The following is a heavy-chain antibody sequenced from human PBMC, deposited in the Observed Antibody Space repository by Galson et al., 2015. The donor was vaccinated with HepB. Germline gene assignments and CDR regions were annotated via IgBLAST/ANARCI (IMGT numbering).Heavy chain of an antibody. CDR1: GYTFTGYY. Sequence: QSGAEVKKPGDSLKISCKASGYTFTGYYMHWVRQAPGQGLEWMGLINPNSGGTNYAQRFQGRVTMTRDTSISTAYLELSSLRSDDTAVYYCARDKGGNDYWGQGTLVTVSS. CDR2: INPNSGGT. V-gene: IGHV1-2*02. D-gene: IGHD3-16*01. CDR3: ARDKGGNDY. J-gene: IGHJ4*02.